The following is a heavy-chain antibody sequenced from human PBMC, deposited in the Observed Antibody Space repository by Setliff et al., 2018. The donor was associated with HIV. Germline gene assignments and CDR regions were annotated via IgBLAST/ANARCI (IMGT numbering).Heavy chain of an antibody. Sequence: SETLSLTCAVYGGSFSGYDWSWIRQPPGKGLEWIASIYYSGSTYYNSSLKSRVTISVDTSKNQFSLKLSSVTATDTAVYYCARHAIVDTAGRGFDYWGQGTLVTVSS. J-gene: IGHJ4*02. D-gene: IGHD5-18*01. CDR3: ARHAIVDTAGRGFDY. V-gene: IGHV4-34*01. CDR2: IYYSGST. CDR1: GGSFSGYD.